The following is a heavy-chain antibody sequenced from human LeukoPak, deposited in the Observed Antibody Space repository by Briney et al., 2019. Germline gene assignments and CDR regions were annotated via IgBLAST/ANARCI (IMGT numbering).Heavy chain of an antibody. CDR3: AKAGDFDWLLYIDY. Sequence: GGSLRLSCAASGFTFSDYYMSWIRQAPGKWLEWVSTISGSDGSTYYADSVKGRFTVSRDNSKNTLYLQMNSLRAEDTAVYYCAKAGDFDWLLYIDYWGQGTLVTVSS. CDR2: ISGSDGST. V-gene: IGHV3-23*01. J-gene: IGHJ4*02. D-gene: IGHD3-9*01. CDR1: GFTFSDYY.